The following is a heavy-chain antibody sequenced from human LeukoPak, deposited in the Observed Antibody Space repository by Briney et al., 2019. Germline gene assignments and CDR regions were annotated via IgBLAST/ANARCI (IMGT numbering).Heavy chain of an antibody. Sequence: GGSLRLSCAASGFTFSSYSMNWVRQAPGKGLEWVSSISSSSSYIYYADSVKGRFTISRDNAKNSLYLQMNSLRAEDTAVYYCARDQKYYYRSAYYDAFDVWGQGTMVTVYS. CDR3: ARDQKYYYRSAYYDAFDV. J-gene: IGHJ3*01. D-gene: IGHD3-22*01. CDR1: GFTFSSYS. CDR2: ISSSSSYI. V-gene: IGHV3-21*01.